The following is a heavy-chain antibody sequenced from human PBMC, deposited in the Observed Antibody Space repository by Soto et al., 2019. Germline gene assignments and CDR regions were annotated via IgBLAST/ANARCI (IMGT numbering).Heavy chain of an antibody. J-gene: IGHJ4*02. CDR1: GFTFSSYA. Sequence: GGSLRLSCAASGFTFSSYAMNWVRQAPGKGLEWVSAISGSGGSIYYADSVKGRFTISRDNFKNTLYLQMNSLRAEDTAVYYCAKDSGRGVLRFLEWPKGFDYWGQGALVTVSS. V-gene: IGHV3-23*01. D-gene: IGHD3-3*01. CDR2: ISGSGGSI. CDR3: AKDSGRGVLRFLEWPKGFDY.